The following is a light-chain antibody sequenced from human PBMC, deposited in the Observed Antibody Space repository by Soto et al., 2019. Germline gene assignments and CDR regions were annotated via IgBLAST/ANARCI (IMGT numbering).Light chain of an antibody. V-gene: IGLV2-14*01. CDR2: DVS. Sequence: QSVLTQPASVSGSPGQSITISCTGTSSDVGGYTYVSWYQQHPGKAPKLMIFDVSKRPSGVSRRFSGSKSGNTASLTISGLQAEDEADYYCSSYSSSSPYVFGTGTKLTVL. CDR1: SSDVGGYTY. CDR3: SSYSSSSPYV. J-gene: IGLJ1*01.